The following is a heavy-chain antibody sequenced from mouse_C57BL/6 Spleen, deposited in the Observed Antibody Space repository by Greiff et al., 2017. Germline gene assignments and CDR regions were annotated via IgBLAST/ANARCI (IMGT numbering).Heavy chain of an antibody. J-gene: IGHJ1*03. CDR2: ISYDGSD. D-gene: IGHD2-1*01. V-gene: IGHV3-6*01. Sequence: ESGPGLVKPSQSLSLTCSVTGYSITSGYYWNWIRQFPGNKLEWMGYISYDGSDNYNPSLKNRISITRDTSKNQFFLKLNSVTTEDTATYYCARVGIYYGNYYWYFDVWGTGTTVTVSS. CDR3: ARVGIYYGNYYWYFDV. CDR1: GYSITSGYY.